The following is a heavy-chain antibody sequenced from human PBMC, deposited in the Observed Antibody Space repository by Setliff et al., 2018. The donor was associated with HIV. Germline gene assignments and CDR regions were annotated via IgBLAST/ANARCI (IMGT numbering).Heavy chain of an antibody. V-gene: IGHV1-24*01. CDR3: ATDPGYSSTWYSESFQH. J-gene: IGHJ1*01. D-gene: IGHD6-13*01. CDR1: GYTLTELS. Sequence: ASVKVSCKISGYTLTELSIHWVRQAPGKGLEWMANFDPEDGETFYAQKFQVRLTMTEETSTDTAYMELSSLRSDDTAMYYCATDPGYSSTWYSESFQHWGQGTVVTVSS. CDR2: FDPEDGET.